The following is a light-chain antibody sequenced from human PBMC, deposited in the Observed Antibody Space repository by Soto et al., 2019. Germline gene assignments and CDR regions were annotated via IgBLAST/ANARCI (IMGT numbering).Light chain of an antibody. CDR1: SSDVGAYNY. V-gene: IGLV2-11*01. CDR3: CSYAGTYSYV. J-gene: IGLJ1*01. Sequence: HSALAQPRSVSGSPGQSVTISCTGTSSDVGAYNYVSWYQQHPGQAPKFMIYDVSKRPSGVPDRFSGSKSGNTASLTISGLQADDEADYYCCSYAGTYSYVFGTGTKVTVL. CDR2: DVS.